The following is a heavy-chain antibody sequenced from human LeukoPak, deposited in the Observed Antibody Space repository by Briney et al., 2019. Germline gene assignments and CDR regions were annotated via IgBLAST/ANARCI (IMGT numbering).Heavy chain of an antibody. D-gene: IGHD5-24*01. V-gene: IGHV3-53*01. J-gene: IGHJ4*03. CDR3: VKEGGLYNSGGYFDY. CDR1: GFTVSSNY. CDR2: LYSGGNT. Sequence: GALRLSCAVSGFTVSSNYMSWVRQAPGKGLEWVSVLYSGGNTYYADSVKGRFTISRDTSKNTLYVEMNSLRAEDTAIYYCVKEGGLYNSGGYFDYWGQGTLVTVSS.